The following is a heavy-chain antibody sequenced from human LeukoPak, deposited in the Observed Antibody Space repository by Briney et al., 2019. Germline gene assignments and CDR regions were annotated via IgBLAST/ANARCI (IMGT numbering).Heavy chain of an antibody. D-gene: IGHD2-2*01. Sequence: ASVKVSCKASGYTFTGYYMHWVRQAPGQGLEWMGWINPNSGGTNYAQKFQGRVTMTRDTSISTAYMELSRLRSDDTAVYYCARSQRGIVVVPAARGGFDYWGQGTLVTVSS. CDR2: INPNSGGT. J-gene: IGHJ4*02. CDR3: ARSQRGIVVVPAARGGFDY. V-gene: IGHV1-2*02. CDR1: GYTFTGYY.